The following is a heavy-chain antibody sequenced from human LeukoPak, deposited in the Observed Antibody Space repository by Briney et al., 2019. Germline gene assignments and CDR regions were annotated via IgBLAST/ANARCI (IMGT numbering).Heavy chain of an antibody. V-gene: IGHV4-61*02. CDR1: GGSISSGSYY. CDR2: IYTSGST. J-gene: IGHJ4*02. D-gene: IGHD5-12*01. Sequence: PSHTLSLTCTVSGGSISSGSYYWSWIRQPAGKGLEWIGRIYTSGSTNYNPSLKSRVTISVDTTKNQFSLKLSSVTAADTAVYYCARGFTYSGYDYGYWGQGTLVTVSS. CDR3: ARGFTYSGYDYGY.